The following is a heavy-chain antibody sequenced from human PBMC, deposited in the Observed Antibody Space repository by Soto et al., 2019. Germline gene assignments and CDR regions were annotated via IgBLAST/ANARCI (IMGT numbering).Heavy chain of an antibody. CDR1: GGTFSSYA. Sequence: SVKVSCKASGGTFSSYAISWVRQAPGQGLEWMGGIIPIFGTANYAQKLQGRVTITADESTSTAYMELTRLTSDDTAIYYCARGDSTDCSNGVCSFFYNHDMDVWGQGTTVTAP. CDR2: IIPIFGTA. CDR3: ARGDSTDCSNGVCSFFYNHDMDV. D-gene: IGHD2-8*01. J-gene: IGHJ6*02. V-gene: IGHV1-69*13.